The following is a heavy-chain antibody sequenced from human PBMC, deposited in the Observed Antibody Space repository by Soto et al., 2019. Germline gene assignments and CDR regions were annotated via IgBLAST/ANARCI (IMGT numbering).Heavy chain of an antibody. Sequence: ASVKLSCKASGYTFTSYYMHCVRQAPGQGLEWMGMINPSGGSTSYAQKFQGRVTLTRDTSTSTVYMELSSLRSEDTAVYYCTRGFSTVLGVYWGQGALVTVSS. J-gene: IGHJ4*02. D-gene: IGHD2-8*01. V-gene: IGHV1-46*03. CDR1: GYTFTSYY. CDR3: TRGFSTVLGVY. CDR2: INPSGGST.